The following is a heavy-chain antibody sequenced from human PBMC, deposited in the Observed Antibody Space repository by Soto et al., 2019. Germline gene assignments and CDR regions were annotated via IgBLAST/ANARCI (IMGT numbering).Heavy chain of an antibody. CDR3: ARAGRYYYYHYMDV. V-gene: IGHV4-34*01. CDR1: GGSLSGYY. Sequence: PSETLFLPCAVYGGSLSGYYWSWFRQPPGKGLEWSGEINHSGSINYNPALTTRVMISVDTRKYQFSLKLSSVTAADTAVYYCARAGRYYYYHYMDVWGKGTTVTVSS. J-gene: IGHJ6*03. CDR2: INHSGSI. D-gene: IGHD1-26*01.